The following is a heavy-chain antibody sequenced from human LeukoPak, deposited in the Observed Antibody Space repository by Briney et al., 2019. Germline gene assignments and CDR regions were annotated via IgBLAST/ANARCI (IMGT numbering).Heavy chain of an antibody. CDR3: ARAPLDNWNYFDY. Sequence: SETLSLTCTVSGGSISSYYWSWIRQPAGKGLEWIGRIYTSGSTNYNLSLKSRVTMSVDTAKNQFSLQLNSVTPEDTAVYYCARAPLDNWNYFDYWGQGTLVTVSS. V-gene: IGHV4-4*07. CDR2: IYTSGST. D-gene: IGHD1-20*01. CDR1: GGSISSYY. J-gene: IGHJ4*02.